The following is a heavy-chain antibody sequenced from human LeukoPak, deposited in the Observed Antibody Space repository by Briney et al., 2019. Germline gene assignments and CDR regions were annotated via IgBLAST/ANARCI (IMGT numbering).Heavy chain of an antibody. CDR3: AREKSQTYSGSFGY. V-gene: IGHV3-33*01. D-gene: IGHD1-26*01. J-gene: IGHJ4*02. Sequence: GRSLRLSCAASGFTFRSYAIHWVRQAPGKGLEWLAVIWYDGSHKYYADSVKGRFTISRDNAKNSLYLQMNSLRGEDTAVYYCAREKSQTYSGSFGYWGQGTLVTVSS. CDR1: GFTFRSYA. CDR2: IWYDGSHK.